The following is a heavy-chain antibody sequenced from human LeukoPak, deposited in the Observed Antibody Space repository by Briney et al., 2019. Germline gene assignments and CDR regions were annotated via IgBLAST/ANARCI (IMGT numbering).Heavy chain of an antibody. CDR3: AKDLRFGEFGMDV. Sequence: ASETLSLTCTVSGGSISSYYWSWIRQPPGKGLEWIGYIYYSGSTNYNPSLKSRVTISVDTSKNQFSLKLSSVTAADTAVYYWAKDLRFGEFGMDVWGQGTTVTVSS. J-gene: IGHJ6*02. CDR1: GGSISSYY. V-gene: IGHV4-59*01. D-gene: IGHD3-10*01. CDR2: IYYSGST.